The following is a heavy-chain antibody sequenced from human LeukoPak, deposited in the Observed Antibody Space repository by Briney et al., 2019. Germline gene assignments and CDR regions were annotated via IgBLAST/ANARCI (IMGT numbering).Heavy chain of an antibody. CDR3: ARGHMITFGGVVVIPGKTYFDY. Sequence: GGSLRLSCAASGFTFSDYYMSWIRQAPGKGLEWVSYISSSGSTIYYADSVKGRFTISRDNAKNSLYLQMNRLRAEDTAVYYCARGHMITFGGVVVIPGKTYFDYWGQGTLVTVSS. D-gene: IGHD3-16*02. CDR1: GFTFSDYY. V-gene: IGHV3-11*01. J-gene: IGHJ4*02. CDR2: ISSSGSTI.